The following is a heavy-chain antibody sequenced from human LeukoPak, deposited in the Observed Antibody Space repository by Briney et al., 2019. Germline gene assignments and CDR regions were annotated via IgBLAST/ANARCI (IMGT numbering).Heavy chain of an antibody. CDR2: IYYSGST. V-gene: IGHV4-39*07. CDR1: GGSISSSSYY. CDR3: ARGVSYYYGSGSYYLDY. Sequence: TSETLSLTCTVSGGSISSSSYYWGWIRQPPGKGLEWIGSIYYSGSTYYNPSLKSRVTISVDTSKNQFSLKLSSVTAADTAVYYCARGVSYYYGSGSYYLDYWGQGTLVTVSS. J-gene: IGHJ4*02. D-gene: IGHD3-10*01.